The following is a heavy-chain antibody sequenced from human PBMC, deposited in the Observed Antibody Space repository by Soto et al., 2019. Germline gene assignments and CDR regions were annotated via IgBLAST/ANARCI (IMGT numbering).Heavy chain of an antibody. D-gene: IGHD3-10*01. CDR1: GFTFSSYG. CDR2: IWYDGSNE. CDR3: ARDGITMVRGVRAGMDV. V-gene: IGHV3-33*01. J-gene: IGHJ6*02. Sequence: QVQLVESGGGVVQPGRSLRLSCAASGFTFSSYGMHWVRQAPDKGLEWVAVIWYDGSNEYYADSVKGRFTISRDNSKKTLYLQMNSLRAEDTAVYYCARDGITMVRGVRAGMDVWGQGTTVTVSS.